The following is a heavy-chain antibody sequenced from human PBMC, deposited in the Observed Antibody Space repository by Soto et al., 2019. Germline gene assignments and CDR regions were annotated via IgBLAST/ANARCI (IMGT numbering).Heavy chain of an antibody. CDR2: ISGSGGST. CDR3: ATGIYDFWSGYTDPVFDY. CDR1: GSTFSSYA. D-gene: IGHD3-3*01. Sequence: GGSLRLSCAASGSTFSSYAMSWVRQAPGKGLEWVSAISGSGGSTYYADSVKGRFTISRDNSKNTLYLQMNSLRAEDTAVYYCATGIYDFWSGYTDPVFDYWGQGTLVTVSS. V-gene: IGHV3-23*01. J-gene: IGHJ4*02.